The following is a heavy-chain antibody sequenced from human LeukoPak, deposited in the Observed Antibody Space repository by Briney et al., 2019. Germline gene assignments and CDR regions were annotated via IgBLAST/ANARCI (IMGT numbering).Heavy chain of an antibody. CDR1: GGSISSYY. CDR3: ASLEYYYDTSGYIS. J-gene: IGHJ4*02. Sequence: PSETLSLTCTVSGGSISSYYWSWIRQPPGKGLEWIGYIYYSGSTSYNTSLKSRLTISGDTSRNQFSLKLSSVTAADTAVYYCASLEYYYDTSGYISWGQGTLVTVSS. D-gene: IGHD3-22*01. V-gene: IGHV4-59*01. CDR2: IYYSGST.